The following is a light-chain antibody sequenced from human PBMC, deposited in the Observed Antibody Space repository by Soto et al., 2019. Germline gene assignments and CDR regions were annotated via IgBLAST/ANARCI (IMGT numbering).Light chain of an antibody. Sequence: DIVMTQSPDSLPVSLGEMATINCNSSQSLVAKCNNKNCLAWYQHKPGQPPKMLILWASTRESGVPDRFSGSGSGTDFTLTISSLQAEDAAVYYCQHFFSPPFPFGQGTKLEIK. CDR1: QSLVAKCNNKNC. J-gene: IGKJ2*01. V-gene: IGKV4-1*01. CDR2: WAS. CDR3: QHFFSPPFP.